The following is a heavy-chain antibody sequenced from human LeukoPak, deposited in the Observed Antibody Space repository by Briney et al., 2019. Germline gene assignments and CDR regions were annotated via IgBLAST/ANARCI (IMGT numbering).Heavy chain of an antibody. CDR2: IYYSGST. CDR1: GYSISSGYY. J-gene: IGHJ4*02. Sequence: SETLSLTCTVSGYSISSGYYWGWIRQPPGKGLEWIGSIYYSGSTYYNPSLKSRVTISVDTSKNQFSLKLSSVTAADTAVYYCARWLQFSLNFDYWGQGTLVTVSS. CDR3: ARWLQFSLNFDY. D-gene: IGHD5-24*01. V-gene: IGHV4-38-2*02.